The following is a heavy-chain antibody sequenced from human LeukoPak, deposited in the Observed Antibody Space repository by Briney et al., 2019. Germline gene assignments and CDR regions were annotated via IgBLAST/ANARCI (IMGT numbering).Heavy chain of an antibody. V-gene: IGHV3-30*04. D-gene: IGHD3-16*02. Sequence: GGSLRLSCVASELNFKTHAMHWVRQAPGKGLEWVAGLSFDASGRNYADSVKGRFTISRDNSKKTLYLQMHSLSPEDTAVYFCARDLQEISSFYFDYWGQGSLVTVSS. J-gene: IGHJ4*02. CDR2: LSFDASGR. CDR1: ELNFKTHA. CDR3: ARDLQEISSFYFDY.